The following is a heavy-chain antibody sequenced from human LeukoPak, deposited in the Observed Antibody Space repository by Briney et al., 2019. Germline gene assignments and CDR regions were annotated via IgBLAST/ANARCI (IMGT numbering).Heavy chain of an antibody. J-gene: IGHJ3*02. CDR1: GGPFSSYA. V-gene: IGHV1-69*13. CDR2: IIPIFGTA. Sequence: EASVKVSCKASGGPFSSYAISWVRQAPGQGLEWMGGIIPIFGTANYAQKFQGRVTITADESTSTAYMELSSLRSEDTAVYYCARDIDGYNPRNPYDAFDIWGQGTMVTVSS. D-gene: IGHD5-24*01. CDR3: ARDIDGYNPRNPYDAFDI.